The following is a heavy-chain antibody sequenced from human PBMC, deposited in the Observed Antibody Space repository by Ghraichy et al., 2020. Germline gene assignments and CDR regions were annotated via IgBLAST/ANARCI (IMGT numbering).Heavy chain of an antibody. J-gene: IGHJ4*02. Sequence: GGSLRLSCAASGFTFSSYSMNWVRQAPGKGLEWVSYISSSSSTIYYADSVKGRFTISRDNAKNSLYLQMNSLRGEDTAVYYCARDYYDSSGYWRLDYWGQGTLVTVSS. CDR1: GFTFSSYS. CDR3: ARDYYDSSGYWRLDY. CDR2: ISSSSSTI. D-gene: IGHD3-22*01. V-gene: IGHV3-48*01.